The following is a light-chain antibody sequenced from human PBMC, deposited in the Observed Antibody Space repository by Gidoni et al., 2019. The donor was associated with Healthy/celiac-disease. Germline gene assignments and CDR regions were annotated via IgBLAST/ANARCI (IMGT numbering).Light chain of an antibody. CDR1: QSVSSN. CDR3: QQYNNWPLT. J-gene: IGKJ4*01. CDR2: GAS. V-gene: IGKV3-15*01. Sequence: EIVMTQSPATLSVSPGERATLSCRASQSVSSNLAWYQQKPGQAPRLLIYGASTRATGIPARFSGSGSGTEFTLNISSLQSEDFAVYYCQQYNNWPLTFXGXTKVEIK.